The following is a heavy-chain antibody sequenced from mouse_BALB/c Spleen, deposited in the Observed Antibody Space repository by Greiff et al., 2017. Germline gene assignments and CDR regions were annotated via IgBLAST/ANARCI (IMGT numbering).Heavy chain of an antibody. Sequence: VKLVESGPGLVAPSQSLSITCTVSGFSLTDYGVSWIRQPPGKGLEWLGVIWGGGSTYYNSALKSRLSISKDNSKSQVFLKMNSLQTDDTAMYYCAKQSGYDVLYYFDYWGQGTTLTVSS. V-gene: IGHV2-6-5*01. CDR2: IWGGGST. J-gene: IGHJ2*01. CDR1: GFSLTDYG. D-gene: IGHD2-2*01. CDR3: AKQSGYDVLYYFDY.